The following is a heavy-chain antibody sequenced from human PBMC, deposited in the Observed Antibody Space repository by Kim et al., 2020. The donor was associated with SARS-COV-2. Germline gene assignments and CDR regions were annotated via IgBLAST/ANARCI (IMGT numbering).Heavy chain of an antibody. J-gene: IGHJ4*02. V-gene: IGHV4-59*01. Sequence: NYTPTVKRRVTISVDTSKNQFSRKLSSVTAADTAVYYCARVEEQQLVIDYWGQGTLVTVSS. D-gene: IGHD6-13*01. CDR3: ARVEEQQLVIDY.